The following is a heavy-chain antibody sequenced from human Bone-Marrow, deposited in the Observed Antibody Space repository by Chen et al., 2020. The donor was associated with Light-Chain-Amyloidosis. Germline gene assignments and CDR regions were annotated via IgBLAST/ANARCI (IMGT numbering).Heavy chain of an antibody. CDR1: GFTFSSYG. Sequence: QVQLVESGGGVVQPGRSLRLSCAASGFTFSSYGMHWFRQAPGKGLEWVAVISYDGSNKYYADSVKGRFTISRDNSKNTLYLQMNSLRAEDTAVYYCAKEWNTMIVVARPRGIDYWGQGTLVTVSS. J-gene: IGHJ4*02. V-gene: IGHV3-30*18. CDR2: ISYDGSNK. CDR3: AKEWNTMIVVARPRGIDY. D-gene: IGHD3-22*01.